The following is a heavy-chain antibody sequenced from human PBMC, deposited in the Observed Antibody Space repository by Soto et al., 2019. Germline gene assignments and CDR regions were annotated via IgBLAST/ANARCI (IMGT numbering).Heavy chain of an antibody. CDR3: TGTVDAGY. Sequence: EVQLLESGGGLVQPGGSLTLSCAASGFTFSSFVMNWVRQAPGKGLEWVSSISASGGTTYYADSVKDRFTISRDNAKNTLYVQMNSLRAEDTAVYYCTGTVDAGYWGQGALVTVSS. D-gene: IGHD3-10*01. V-gene: IGHV3-23*01. J-gene: IGHJ4*02. CDR2: ISASGGTT. CDR1: GFTFSSFV.